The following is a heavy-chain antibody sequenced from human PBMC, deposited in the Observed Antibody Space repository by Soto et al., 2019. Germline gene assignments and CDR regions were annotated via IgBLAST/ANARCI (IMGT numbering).Heavy chain of an antibody. J-gene: IGHJ6*02. D-gene: IGHD3-16*01. CDR1: GGSISSSSYY. CDR3: ARRLAALWGYYYYGMDV. CDR2: IYHSGST. Sequence: SETLSLTCTVSGGSISSSSYYWGWIRQPPGKGLEWIGSIYHSGSTNYNPSLKSRVTISVDKSKNQFSLKLSSVTAADTAVYYCARRLAALWGYYYYGMDVWGQGTTVTVSS. V-gene: IGHV4-39*07.